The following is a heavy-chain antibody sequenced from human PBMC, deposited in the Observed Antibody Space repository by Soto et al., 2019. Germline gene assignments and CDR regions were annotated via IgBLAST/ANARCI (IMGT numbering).Heavy chain of an antibody. CDR2: IIPLFGTT. D-gene: IGHD2-8*02. CDR1: GGNFSRSG. CDR3: ARAGAISWNNWFDP. J-gene: IGHJ5*02. V-gene: IGHV1-69*13. Sequence: GASVKVSCRASGGNFSRSGISWVRQAPGQGLERMGGIIPLFGTTNYARKFKGTVTTTADESTSTAYMEPSSLRFEDTAVYYCARAGAISWNNWFDPLGHEPPV.